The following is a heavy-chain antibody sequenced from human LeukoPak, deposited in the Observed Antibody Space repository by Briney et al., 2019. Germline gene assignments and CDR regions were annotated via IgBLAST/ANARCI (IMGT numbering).Heavy chain of an antibody. D-gene: IGHD3-9*01. V-gene: IGHV4-34*01. CDR3: ARAHYDILTGLSGWFDP. CDR2: INHSGST. Sequence: KPSETLSLTCAVYGGSFSGYYWSWIRQPPGKGLEWIGEINHSGSTNYNPSLKGRVTISVDTSKNQFSLKLSSVTAADTAVYYCARAHYDILTGLSGWFDPWGQGTLVTVSS. CDR1: GGSFSGYY. J-gene: IGHJ5*02.